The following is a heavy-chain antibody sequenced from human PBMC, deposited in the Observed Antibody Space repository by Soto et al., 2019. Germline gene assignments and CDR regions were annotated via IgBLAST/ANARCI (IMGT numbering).Heavy chain of an antibody. J-gene: IGHJ6*02. D-gene: IGHD6-13*01. V-gene: IGHV1-8*01. CDR3: ARGGIIAAAGTHHYYYYYGMDV. Sequence: QVQLVQSGAEVKKPGASVKVSCKASGYTFTSYDINWVRQATGQGLEWMGWMNPNSGNTGYAQKFQGRVTMTRNTSISTAYMELSSLRSEDTAVYYCARGGIIAAAGTHHYYYYYGMDVWGQGTTVTVSS. CDR2: MNPNSGNT. CDR1: GYTFTSYD.